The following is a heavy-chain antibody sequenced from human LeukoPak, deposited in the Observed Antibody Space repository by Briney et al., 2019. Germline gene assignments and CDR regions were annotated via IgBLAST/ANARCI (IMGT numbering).Heavy chain of an antibody. D-gene: IGHD2/OR15-2a*01. CDR2: ISPGVSGYT. CDR3: VRDVSRRIGMDV. CDR1: GFIFSSYS. J-gene: IGHJ6*02. V-gene: IGHV3-21*06. Sequence: PGGSLRLSCAASGFIFSSYSMSWVRQAPGKGLEWVATISPGVSGYTYYAHSVKGRFTISRDNPQNSLYLQMDSPRADDTAVYYCVRDVSRRIGMDVWGQGTTVTVSS.